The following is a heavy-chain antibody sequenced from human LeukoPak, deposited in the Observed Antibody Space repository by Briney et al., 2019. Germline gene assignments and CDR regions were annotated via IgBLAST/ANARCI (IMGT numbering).Heavy chain of an antibody. Sequence: GGSLRLSCAASGFTFSNYWMSWVRQAPGKGLEWVANIDQDGSVKYYLDSVKGRFTISRDNAKNSLSLQMSNLRAEDTAVYYRARNPAKVFPAVYWGQGTLVTVSS. CDR3: ARNPAKVFPAVY. V-gene: IGHV3-7*01. CDR1: GFTFSNYW. J-gene: IGHJ4*02. D-gene: IGHD2-2*01. CDR2: IDQDGSVK.